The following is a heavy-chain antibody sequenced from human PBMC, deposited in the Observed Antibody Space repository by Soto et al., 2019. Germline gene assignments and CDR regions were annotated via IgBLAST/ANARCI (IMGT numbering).Heavy chain of an antibody. CDR1: GFTFSNYG. CDR3: AIPPMLSDSWGCFQH. V-gene: IGHV3-23*01. J-gene: IGHJ1*01. D-gene: IGHD3-3*01. CDR2: ISGSGGIT. Sequence: PGGSLRLSCAASGFTFSNYGMSMSWVRQTPGKGLEWVSDISGSGGITNYADSVKGRFTISRDNSKNTLYLQMNSLRVEDTALYFCAIPPMLSDSWGCFQHWGQGTLVTVSS.